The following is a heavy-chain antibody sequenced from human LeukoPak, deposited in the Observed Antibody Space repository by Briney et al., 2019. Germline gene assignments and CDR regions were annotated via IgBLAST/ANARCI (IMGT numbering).Heavy chain of an antibody. CDR2: IYSGGST. CDR3: AREVITVTTSAWFDP. V-gene: IGHV3-53*01. J-gene: IGHJ5*02. D-gene: IGHD4-17*01. Sequence: PGGSLRLSCAASGFTVISNYMSWVRQAPGKGLEWVSVIYSGGSTYYADSVKGRFTISRDNSKNTLYLQMNSLRAEDTAVYYCAREVITVTTSAWFDPWGQGTLVTVSS. CDR1: GFTVISNY.